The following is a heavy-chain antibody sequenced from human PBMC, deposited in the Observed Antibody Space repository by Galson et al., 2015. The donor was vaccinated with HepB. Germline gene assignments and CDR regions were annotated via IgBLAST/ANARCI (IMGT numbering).Heavy chain of an antibody. V-gene: IGHV3-33*01. CDR2: IWYDGTYK. Sequence: SLRLSCAASGFIFSNYGMQWVRQAPGKGLEWVAHIWYDGTYKHYEDSVKGRFTISRANAKNTLFLQMNSLRAEDTAVYYCARDSGNGGSQDWGQGTLVSVSS. CDR1: GFIFSNYG. D-gene: IGHD2-8*01. J-gene: IGHJ4*02. CDR3: ARDSGNGGSQD.